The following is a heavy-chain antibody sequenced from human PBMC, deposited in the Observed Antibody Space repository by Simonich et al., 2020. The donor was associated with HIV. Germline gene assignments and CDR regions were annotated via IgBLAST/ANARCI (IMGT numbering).Heavy chain of an antibody. CDR3: ARHTIMLIVGASSVDWFDP. V-gene: IGHV4-34*01. Sequence: QVQLQQWGAGLLKPSETLSLTCAFYGGSFSGYYWSWIRQPPGKGLEWIAKINHSGSTNYNPSLKSRVTISVDTSKNQFSLKLSSVTAADTAVYYCARHTIMLIVGASSVDWFDPWGQGTLVTVSS. CDR2: INHSGST. D-gene: IGHD1-26*01. CDR1: GGSFSGYY. J-gene: IGHJ5*02.